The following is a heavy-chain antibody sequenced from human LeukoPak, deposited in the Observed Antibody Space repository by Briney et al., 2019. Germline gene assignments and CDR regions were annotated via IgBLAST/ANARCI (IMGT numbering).Heavy chain of an antibody. CDR1: GFTFNSYS. CDR3: ARVSTMVRGVRYYYYYYMDV. J-gene: IGHJ6*03. D-gene: IGHD3-10*01. Sequence: PGGSLRLSCAASGFTFNSYSMHWVRQAPGKGLEWVTAISDDETYKFYADSVKGRFTISRDNAKNSLYLQMNSLRAEDTAVYYCARVSTMVRGVRYYYYYYMDVWGKGTTVTVSS. V-gene: IGHV3-30-3*01. CDR2: ISDDETYK.